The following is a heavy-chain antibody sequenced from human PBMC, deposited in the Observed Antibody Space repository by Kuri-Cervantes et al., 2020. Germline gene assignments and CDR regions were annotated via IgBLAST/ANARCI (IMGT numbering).Heavy chain of an antibody. Sequence: SETLSLTCTVSGGSISSYYWSWIRQPPGKGLEWIGYIYYSGSTNYNPSLKSRVTISVDTSKNQFSLKLSSVTAADTAVYYCAREFIGYCSSTSCPNWFDPWGQGTLVTVSS. J-gene: IGHJ5*02. CDR1: GGSISSYY. CDR2: IYYSGST. CDR3: AREFIGYCSSTSCPNWFDP. V-gene: IGHV4-59*01. D-gene: IGHD2-2*01.